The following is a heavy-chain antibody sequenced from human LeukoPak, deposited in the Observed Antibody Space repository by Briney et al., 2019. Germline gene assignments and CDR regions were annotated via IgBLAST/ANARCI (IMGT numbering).Heavy chain of an antibody. Sequence: GASVKVSCKASGGTFSSYAISWVRQAPGQGLEWMGGIIPIFGTANYAQKFQGRVTITTDESTSTAYMELSSLRSEDTAVYYCASPYCSGGSCPTPKNWFDPWGQGTLVTVSS. CDR2: IIPIFGTA. J-gene: IGHJ5*02. V-gene: IGHV1-69*05. CDR1: GGTFSSYA. CDR3: ASPYCSGGSCPTPKNWFDP. D-gene: IGHD2-15*01.